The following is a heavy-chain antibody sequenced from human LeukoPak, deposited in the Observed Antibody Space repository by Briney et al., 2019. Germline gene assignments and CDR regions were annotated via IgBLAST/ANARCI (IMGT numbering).Heavy chain of an antibody. Sequence: GGSLRLSCAASGFTFSSYAMHWVRQAPGKGLEWVAVISYDGSNKYYADSVKGRFTISRDNSKNTLYLQMNSLRAEDTAVYYCARFESGYYYGYFDYWGQGTLVTVSS. V-gene: IGHV3-30*04. J-gene: IGHJ4*02. D-gene: IGHD3-22*01. CDR1: GFTFSSYA. CDR3: ARFESGYYYGYFDY. CDR2: ISYDGSNK.